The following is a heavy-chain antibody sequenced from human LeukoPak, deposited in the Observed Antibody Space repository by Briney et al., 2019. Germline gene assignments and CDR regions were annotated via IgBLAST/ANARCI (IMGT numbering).Heavy chain of an antibody. J-gene: IGHJ6*01. CDR3: AREVAPLYFHYGMDV. CDR2: ISYDGSNK. D-gene: IGHD2-21*01. V-gene: IGHV3-30*03. Sequence: GGSLRLSCAASGFTFSSYGMHWVRQAPGKGLEWVAVISYDGSNKYYADSVEGRFTISRDNSKNTLYLQMNSLRAEDTAVYYCAREVAPLYFHYGMDVWGEGTTVTVSS. CDR1: GFTFSSYG.